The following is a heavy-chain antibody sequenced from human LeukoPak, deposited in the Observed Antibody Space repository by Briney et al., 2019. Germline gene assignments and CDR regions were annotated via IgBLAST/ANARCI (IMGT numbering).Heavy chain of an antibody. CDR1: GDSLSSGGYY. Sequence: PSQTLPLTCTVSGDSLSSGGYYWSWIRQHPGKGLEWIGYIFYSGTTYSNPSLKSRLTMAVDTSNNQFSLKLTSVTAADTAMYYCARTTYYYYSMDVWGKGTTVTVSS. CDR2: IFYSGTT. V-gene: IGHV4-31*03. D-gene: IGHD1-14*01. J-gene: IGHJ6*03. CDR3: ARTTYYYYSMDV.